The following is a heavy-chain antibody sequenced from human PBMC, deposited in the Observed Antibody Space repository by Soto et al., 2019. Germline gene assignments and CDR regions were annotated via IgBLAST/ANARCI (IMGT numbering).Heavy chain of an antibody. D-gene: IGHD2-15*01. J-gene: IGHJ6*02. CDR3: ARLCSGGSCYSGYYYYGMDV. V-gene: IGHV3-30-3*01. Sequence: GGSLRLSCAASGFTFSSYAMHWVRQAPGKGLEWVAVISYDGSNKYYADSVKGRFTISRDNSKNTLYLQMNSLRAEDTAVYYCARLCSGGSCYSGYYYYGMDVWGQGTTVTVSS. CDR1: GFTFSSYA. CDR2: ISYDGSNK.